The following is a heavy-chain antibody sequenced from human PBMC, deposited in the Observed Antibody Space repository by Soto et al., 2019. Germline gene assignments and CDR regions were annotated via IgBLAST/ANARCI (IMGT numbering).Heavy chain of an antibody. D-gene: IGHD2-2*01. V-gene: IGHV4-31*02. CDR2: IYYGGNT. CDR1: SGSVTSGRFF. CDR3: ARSLPGGTIFYMDV. Sequence: QVQLRESGPGVVKPSETLSLICSVSSGSVTSGRFFWSWVRQHPGKGLEWIGHIYYGGNTYYNPSLKSRVAMSVDTSKNRFSLTLSALTAADTAVYDCARSLPGGTIFYMDVWGEGTTVTVSS. J-gene: IGHJ6*03.